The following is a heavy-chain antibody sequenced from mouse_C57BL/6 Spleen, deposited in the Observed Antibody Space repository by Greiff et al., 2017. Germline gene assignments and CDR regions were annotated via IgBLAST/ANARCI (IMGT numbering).Heavy chain of an antibody. CDR3: ARGDGSDAMDY. D-gene: IGHD1-1*01. J-gene: IGHJ4*01. CDR1: GYTFTSYW. CDR2: IDPSDSYT. V-gene: IGHV1-50*01. Sequence: QVQLQQSGAELVKPGASVKLSCKASGYTFTSYWMQWVKQRPGQGLEWIGEIDPSDSYTNYNQKFKGKATLTVDTSSSTAYMQLSSLTSEDSAVYYCARGDGSDAMDYWGQGTSVTVSS.